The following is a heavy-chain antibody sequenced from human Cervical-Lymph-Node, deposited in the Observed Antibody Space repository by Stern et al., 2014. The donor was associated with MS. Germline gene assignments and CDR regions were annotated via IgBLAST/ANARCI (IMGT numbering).Heavy chain of an antibody. D-gene: IGHD3-22*01. J-gene: IGHJ4*02. Sequence: QLVESGGGLVQPGRSLRLSCAASGFTFDDYAMHWVRQAPGKGLEWVSGISWNSGSIGYADSVKGRFTISRDNAKNSLYLQMNSLRAEDTALYYCAKDTYDSSGYYGWYFDYWGQGTLVTVSS. CDR2: ISWNSGSI. CDR3: AKDTYDSSGYYGWYFDY. CDR1: GFTFDDYA. V-gene: IGHV3-9*01.